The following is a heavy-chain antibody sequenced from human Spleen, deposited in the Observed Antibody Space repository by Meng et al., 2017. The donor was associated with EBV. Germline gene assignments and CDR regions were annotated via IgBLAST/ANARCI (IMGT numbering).Heavy chain of an antibody. D-gene: IGHD5-18*01. CDR1: GGSISNPNW. J-gene: IGHJ4*02. CDR2: MFHSGST. Sequence: HVPLEESCPGLVKPSGTLSLTCAVSGGSISNPNWWSWVRQPPGKGLEWIAEMFHSGSTNHNPSLKSRITISVDKSKNQFSLNLSSVTAADTAVYYCARRARQLVPNSYYYFDYWGQGALVTVSS. V-gene: IGHV4-4*02. CDR3: ARRARQLVPNSYYYFDY.